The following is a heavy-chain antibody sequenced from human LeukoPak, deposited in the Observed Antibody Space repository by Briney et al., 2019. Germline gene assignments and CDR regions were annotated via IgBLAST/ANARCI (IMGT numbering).Heavy chain of an antibody. CDR1: GYTFTSYA. V-gene: IGHV1-3*01. D-gene: IGHD1-26*01. Sequence: EASVKVSCKASGYTFTSYAMHWVRQAPGQRLEWMGWINAGNGNTKYSQKFQGRVTITRDTSASTAYMELSRLRSDDTAVYYCARDPSGSYVTFDYWGQGTLVTVSS. CDR2: INAGNGNT. J-gene: IGHJ4*02. CDR3: ARDPSGSYVTFDY.